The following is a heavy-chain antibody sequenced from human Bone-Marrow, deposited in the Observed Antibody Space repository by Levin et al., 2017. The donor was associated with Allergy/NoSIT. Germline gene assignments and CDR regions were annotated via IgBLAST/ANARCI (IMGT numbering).Heavy chain of an antibody. D-gene: IGHD5-24*01. CDR1: GFTFSSYW. V-gene: IGHV3-7*01. J-gene: IGHJ5*02. Sequence: GGSLRLSCAASGFTFSSYWMSWVRQAPGKGLEWVANIKQDGSEKYYVDSVKGRFTISRDNAKNSLYLQMNSLRAEDTAVYYCARILTEDGYRNNWFDPWGQGTLVTVSS. CDR3: ARILTEDGYRNNWFDP. CDR2: IKQDGSEK.